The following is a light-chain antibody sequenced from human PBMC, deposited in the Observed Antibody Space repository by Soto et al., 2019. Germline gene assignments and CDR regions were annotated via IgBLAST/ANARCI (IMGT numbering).Light chain of an antibody. CDR2: DVI. Sequence: QSALTQPASVSGSPGQSITISCTGTSSDIGGYNYVAWYQQYPGKAPKLIIYDVINRPSGVSHRFSGSKSGNTASLTISGLQAEDEADYYCSSYTSTTADVFGTGTKLTVL. CDR1: SSDIGGYNY. V-gene: IGLV2-14*03. J-gene: IGLJ1*01. CDR3: SSYTSTTADV.